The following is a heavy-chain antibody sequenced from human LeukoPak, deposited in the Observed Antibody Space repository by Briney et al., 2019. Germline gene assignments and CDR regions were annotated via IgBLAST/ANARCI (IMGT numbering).Heavy chain of an antibody. J-gene: IGHJ6*03. D-gene: IGHD6-13*01. CDR1: GYTFTGYY. Sequence: ASVKVSCKASGYTFTGYYMHWVRQAPGQGLEWMGWINPNSGGTNYAQKFQGRVTMTRDTSISTAYMELSRLRSDDTAVYYCARVPLYSSSWYYYYYYMDVWGKGTTVTVSS. CDR2: INPNSGGT. V-gene: IGHV1-2*02. CDR3: ARVPLYSSSWYYYYYYMDV.